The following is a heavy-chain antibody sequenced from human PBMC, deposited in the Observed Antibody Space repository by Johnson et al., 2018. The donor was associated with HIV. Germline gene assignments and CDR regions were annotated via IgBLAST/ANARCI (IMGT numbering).Heavy chain of an antibody. CDR2: IRYDGSNK. D-gene: IGHD6-19*01. J-gene: IGHJ3*02. CDR1: GFTFSSYG. Sequence: QVQLVESGGGVVQPGGSLRLSCAASGFTFSSYGMHWVRQAPGKGLEWVAFIRYDGSNKYYADSVKGRFTISRDNSKNTLYLQMNSLRAEDTAVYYCANIAVVYAFDIWGQGTRVTVSS. CDR3: ANIAVVYAFDI. V-gene: IGHV3-30*02.